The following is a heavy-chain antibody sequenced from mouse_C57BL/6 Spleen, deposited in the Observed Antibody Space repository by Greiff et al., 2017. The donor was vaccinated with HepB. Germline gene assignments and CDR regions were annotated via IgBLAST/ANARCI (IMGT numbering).Heavy chain of an antibody. CDR2: IYPGDGDT. CDR1: GYAFSSYW. V-gene: IGHV1-80*01. CDR3: ARGGDWPWYFDV. J-gene: IGHJ1*03. D-gene: IGHD3-3*01. Sequence: QVQLKQSGAELVKPGASVKISCKASGYAFSSYWMNWVKQRPGKGLEWIGQIYPGDGDTNYNGKFKGKATLTADKSSSTAYMQLSSLTSEDSAVYFCARGGDWPWYFDVWGTGTTVTVSS.